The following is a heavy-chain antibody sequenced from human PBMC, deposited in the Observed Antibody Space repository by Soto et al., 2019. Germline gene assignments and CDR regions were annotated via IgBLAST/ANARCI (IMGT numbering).Heavy chain of an antibody. V-gene: IGHV3-30*18. CDR2: TSHDGSNK. CDR1: GFTFSSYD. D-gene: IGHD3-10*01. J-gene: IGHJ6*02. CDR3: AKDLRYYYGSGLTSYYYGLDV. Sequence: QVQLVESGGGVVQPGRSLRLSCAASGFTFSSYDMHWVRLAPGKGLEWVAVTSHDGSNKYYADSVQGRFTISRDNSKNTLFLQMNSLRGEDTAVYYCAKDLRYYYGSGLTSYYYGLDVWGQGTTVTVSS.